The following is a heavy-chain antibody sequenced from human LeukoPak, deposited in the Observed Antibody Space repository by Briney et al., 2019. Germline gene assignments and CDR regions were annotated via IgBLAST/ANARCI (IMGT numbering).Heavy chain of an antibody. CDR3: ARVYSSSSKEFDY. D-gene: IGHD6-6*01. Sequence: GGSLGLSCAASGFTFSSYSMNWVRQAPGKGLEWVSSISSSSSYIYYADSVKGRFTISRDNAKNSLYLQMNSLRAEDTAVYYCARVYSSSSKEFDYWGQGTLVTVSS. V-gene: IGHV3-21*01. CDR2: ISSSSSYI. J-gene: IGHJ4*02. CDR1: GFTFSSYS.